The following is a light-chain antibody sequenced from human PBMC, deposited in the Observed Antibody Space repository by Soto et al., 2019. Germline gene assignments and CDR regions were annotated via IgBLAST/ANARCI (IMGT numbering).Light chain of an antibody. J-gene: IGKJ4*01. CDR2: KTS. Sequence: DIVMTQTPLSSPVTLGQPASISCKSSQSLVRSDGNTYLSWLHQRPGQPPRLLFYKTSNRFSGVPDRFSASGAGTDFTLIISRVEAEDVGLYYCLQSSQFPHTFGGGTKVEIK. V-gene: IGKV2-24*01. CDR3: LQSSQFPHT. CDR1: QSLVRSDGNTY.